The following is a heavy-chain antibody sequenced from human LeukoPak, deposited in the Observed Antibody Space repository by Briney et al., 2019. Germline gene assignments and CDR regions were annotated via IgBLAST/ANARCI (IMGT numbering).Heavy chain of an antibody. Sequence: SETLSLTCTVSGVSISSGDYCWSWIRQPPGKGLEWIGDIYYSGGTYYNPSLQSRVTISVDTSKNQFSLKLSSVTAADTAVYYCARGGVINLLYSYYGMDVWGKGTTVTVSS. CDR1: GVSISSGDYC. CDR2: IYYSGGT. J-gene: IGHJ6*04. D-gene: IGHD3-10*01. CDR3: ARGGVINLLYSYYGMDV. V-gene: IGHV4-30-4*01.